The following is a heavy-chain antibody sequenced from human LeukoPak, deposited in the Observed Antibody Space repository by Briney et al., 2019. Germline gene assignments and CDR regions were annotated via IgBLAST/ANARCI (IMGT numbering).Heavy chain of an antibody. Sequence: PSETLSLTCTVSGGSISSHYWSWIRQPPGKGLEWIGYIYYSGSTNYNPSLKSRVTISVDTSKNQFSLKLSSVTAADTAVYYWARDGFGTPEVPAAIRGGGFDPWGQGTLVTVSS. V-gene: IGHV4-59*11. CDR2: IYYSGST. CDR1: GGSISSHY. D-gene: IGHD2-2*02. CDR3: ARDGFGTPEVPAAIRGGGFDP. J-gene: IGHJ5*02.